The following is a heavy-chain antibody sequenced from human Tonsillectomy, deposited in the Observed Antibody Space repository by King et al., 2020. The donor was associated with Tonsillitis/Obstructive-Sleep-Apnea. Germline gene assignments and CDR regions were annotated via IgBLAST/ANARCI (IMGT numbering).Heavy chain of an antibody. CDR2: ISSDGSGK. CDR1: GFTFSSYG. D-gene: IGHD2/OR15-2a*01. Sequence: VQLVESGGGVVQPGGSLRLSCAASGFTFSSYGMHWVRQAPGKGLEWVALISSDGSGKWYADSVKGRFTISRDDSKNTLYLQMSSLRAEDTAVYYCAKRTFTTEFDYWGQGTLVIVSS. CDR3: AKRTFTTEFDY. J-gene: IGHJ4*02. V-gene: IGHV3-30*18.